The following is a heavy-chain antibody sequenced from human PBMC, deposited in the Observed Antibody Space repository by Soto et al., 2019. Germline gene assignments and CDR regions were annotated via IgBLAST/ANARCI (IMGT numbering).Heavy chain of an antibody. J-gene: IGHJ6*02. V-gene: IGHV4-31*03. CDR1: GGSISSGGYY. Sequence: QVQLQESGPGLVKPSQTLSLTCTVSGGSISSGGYYWSWIHQHPGKGLEWIGYIYYSGSTYYNPSLKSRVTTSVDTSKNQFSLKLSSVTAADTAVYYCASSYFDWSYYYYGMDVWGQGTTVTVSS. CDR2: IYYSGST. CDR3: ASSYFDWSYYYYGMDV. D-gene: IGHD3-9*01.